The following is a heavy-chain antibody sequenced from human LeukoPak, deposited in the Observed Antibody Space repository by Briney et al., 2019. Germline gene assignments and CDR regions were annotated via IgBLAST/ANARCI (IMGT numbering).Heavy chain of an antibody. Sequence: GGSLRLSCAASGFTFSSYTMNWVRQAPGKGLECVSYISGSGIKHYADSVKGRFTISRDNAKNSLYLQMNSLRVEDTAVYYCAREDTGVAFDIWGQGTTVTV. J-gene: IGHJ3*02. V-gene: IGHV3-48*04. CDR3: AREDTGVAFDI. D-gene: IGHD2-8*01. CDR1: GFTFSSYT. CDR2: ISGSGIK.